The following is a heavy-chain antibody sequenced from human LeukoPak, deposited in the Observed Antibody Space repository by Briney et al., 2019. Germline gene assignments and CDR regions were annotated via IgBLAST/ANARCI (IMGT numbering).Heavy chain of an antibody. D-gene: IGHD3-22*01. CDR2: ISYDGSNK. CDR1: GFTFSSYG. J-gene: IGHJ4*02. V-gene: IGHV3-30*18. Sequence: GGSLRLSCAASGFTFSSYGMHWVRQAPGKGLEWVAVISYDGSNKYYADSVKGRFTISRDNSKNTLYLQMNSLRAEDTAVYYCAKAGYYYDSSGYADWGQGTLVTVSS. CDR3: AKAGYYYDSSGYAD.